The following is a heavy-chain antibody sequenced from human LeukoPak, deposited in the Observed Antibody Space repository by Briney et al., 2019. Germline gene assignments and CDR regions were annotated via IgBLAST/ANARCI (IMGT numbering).Heavy chain of an antibody. D-gene: IGHD6-13*01. J-gene: IGHJ4*02. Sequence: ASVTVSCTASGYTFTSYGISWVRQAPGQGLEWMGWISPHNGNTNYAQNLQGRVTMTTDTSTSTAYMELRSLTSDDTAVYYCARNSYSSGWYGHWGQGTLVTVSS. CDR2: ISPHNGNT. V-gene: IGHV1-18*01. CDR1: GYTFTSYG. CDR3: ARNSYSSGWYGH.